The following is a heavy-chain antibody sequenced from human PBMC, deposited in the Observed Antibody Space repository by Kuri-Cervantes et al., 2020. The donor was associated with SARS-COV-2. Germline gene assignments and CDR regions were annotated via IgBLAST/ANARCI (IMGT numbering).Heavy chain of an antibody. CDR2: FDPEDDET. J-gene: IGHJ5*02. CDR3: ATDPVDTTLVTLNR. Sequence: ASVKVSCKVSGYTLTNLLMHWVRQAPGKGLEWVGGFDPEDDETIYAQKFQGRVTMTEDTSSDTAYMVLTSLRSEDTAIYYCATDPVDTTLVTLNRWGQGTLVTVSS. D-gene: IGHD5-18*01. CDR1: GYTLTNLL. V-gene: IGHV1-24*01.